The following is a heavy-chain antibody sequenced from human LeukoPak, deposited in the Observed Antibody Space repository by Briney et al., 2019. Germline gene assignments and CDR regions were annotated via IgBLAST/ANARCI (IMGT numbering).Heavy chain of an antibody. CDR2: IYYSGST. J-gene: IGHJ5*02. CDR1: GGSISSYY. Sequence: PSETLSLTCTVSGGSISSYYWSWIRQPPGKGLEWIGYIYYSGSTNYNPSLKSRVTISVDMSKNQFSLKLSSVTAADTAVYYCARIAGDYYDSSGYYPNWFDPWGQGTLVTVSS. V-gene: IGHV4-59*01. CDR3: ARIAGDYYDSSGYYPNWFDP. D-gene: IGHD3-22*01.